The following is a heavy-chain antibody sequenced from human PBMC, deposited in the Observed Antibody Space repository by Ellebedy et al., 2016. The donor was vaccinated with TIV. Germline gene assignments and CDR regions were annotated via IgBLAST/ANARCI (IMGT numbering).Heavy chain of an antibody. J-gene: IGHJ4*02. Sequence: GESLKISCAASGFPFSSYWMYWVRQAPGKGPVWVSRIKSDGSDTDYADSVKGRFTISRDNAKNSLYLQMDSLRAEDTAVYYCAKDRGWLQHDYWGQGTLVTVSS. CDR3: AKDRGWLQHDY. V-gene: IGHV3-74*01. D-gene: IGHD5-24*01. CDR2: IKSDGSDT. CDR1: GFPFSSYW.